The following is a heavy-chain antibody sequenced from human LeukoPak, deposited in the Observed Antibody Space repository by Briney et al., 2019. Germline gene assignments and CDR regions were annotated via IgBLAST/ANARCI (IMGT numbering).Heavy chain of an antibody. D-gene: IGHD5-24*01. Sequence: SVKVSCKASGGTFSSYAISWVRQAPGQGLEWMGRIIPILGIANYAQKFQGRVTITADKSTSTAYMKLSSLRSEDTAAYYCARVGDGYNSPFDYWGQGTLVTVSS. V-gene: IGHV1-69*04. J-gene: IGHJ4*02. CDR2: IIPILGIA. CDR3: ARVGDGYNSPFDY. CDR1: GGTFSSYA.